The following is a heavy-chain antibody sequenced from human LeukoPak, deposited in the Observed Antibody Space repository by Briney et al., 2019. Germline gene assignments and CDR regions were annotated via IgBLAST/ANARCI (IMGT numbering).Heavy chain of an antibody. CDR3: ASTAGGESFDY. Sequence: SETLSRTCTVSGGSISSYYWSWIRQPPGKGLEWIGYIYYSGSTNYNPSLKSRVTISVDTSKNQFSLKLSSVTAADTAVYYCASTAGGESFDYWGQGTLVTVSS. CDR1: GGSISSYY. CDR2: IYYSGST. D-gene: IGHD1-1*01. V-gene: IGHV4-59*01. J-gene: IGHJ4*02.